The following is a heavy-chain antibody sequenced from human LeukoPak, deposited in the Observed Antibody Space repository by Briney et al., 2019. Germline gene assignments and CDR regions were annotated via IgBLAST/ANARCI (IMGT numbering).Heavy chain of an antibody. J-gene: IGHJ4*02. CDR3: VRDLGGRSGH. CDR1: GFTFSSNW. D-gene: IGHD1-26*01. CDR2: INEDGSTT. Sequence: GGSLRLSCVASGFTFSSNWMHWVRQAPGKGLVWVSRINEDGSTTNYADSVKGRSTIFRDNAKNTLYLQMNSLRAEDTAVYYCVRDLGGRSGHWGQGTLVTVSS. V-gene: IGHV3-74*01.